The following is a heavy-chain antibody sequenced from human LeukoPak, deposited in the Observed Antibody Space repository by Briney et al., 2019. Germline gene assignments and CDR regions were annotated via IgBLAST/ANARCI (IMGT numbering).Heavy chain of an antibody. Sequence: ASVKVSCKASGYTFTGYYMHWVRQAPGQGLERMGWINPNSGGTNYAQKFQGRVTMTRDTSISTAYMELSRLRSDDTAVYYCARGVGYSNSRALDYWGQGTLVTVSS. D-gene: IGHD4-11*01. CDR2: INPNSGGT. V-gene: IGHV1-2*02. CDR1: GYTFTGYY. J-gene: IGHJ4*02. CDR3: ARGVGYSNSRALDY.